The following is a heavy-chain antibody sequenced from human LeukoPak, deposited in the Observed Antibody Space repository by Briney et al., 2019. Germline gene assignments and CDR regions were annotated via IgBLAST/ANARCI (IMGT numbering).Heavy chain of an antibody. CDR1: GGSISPYF. Sequence: PSETLSLTCTVSGGSISPYFWSWMRQTPGKGLEWIGYISYTGSTNYNPALKSRVTISVDTSKNQFSLQLTSVTAADTAVYYCARDYYRGVTNFDPWGQGTLLSLFS. CDR2: ISYTGST. J-gene: IGHJ5*02. CDR3: ARDYYRGVTNFDP. D-gene: IGHD3-10*01. V-gene: IGHV4-59*01.